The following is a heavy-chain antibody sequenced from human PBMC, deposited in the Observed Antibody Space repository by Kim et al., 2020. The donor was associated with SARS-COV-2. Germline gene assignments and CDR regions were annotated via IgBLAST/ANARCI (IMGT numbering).Heavy chain of an antibody. CDR1: GFSFRNYR. CDR3: ARDPAVAGFVDV. V-gene: IGHV3-33*01. D-gene: IGHD6-19*01. J-gene: IGHJ6*02. CDR2: IWDNGTGK. Sequence: GGSLRLSCAASGFSFRNYRMHWVRQAPGKGLEWVALIWDNGTGKYFADSVKGRFTISRDNSKNTLYLQMSSLRAEDTAVYYCARDPAVAGFVDVWGQGTTVTVSS.